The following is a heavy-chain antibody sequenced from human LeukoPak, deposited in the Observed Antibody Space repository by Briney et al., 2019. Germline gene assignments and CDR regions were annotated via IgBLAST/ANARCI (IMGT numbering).Heavy chain of an antibody. CDR2: FIWNSGSI. CDR3: GVSTAAAGYFYYMDV. V-gene: IGHV3-9*02. J-gene: IGHJ6*03. Sequence: GGSLRLSCAASGFISGDFAMHWVRQAPGKGLEWVSGFIWNSGSIGYADSVKGRFTISRDTAKNSLNVEMNSLRAEDTALYYCGVSTAAAGYFYYMDVWGRGTTVTVSS. CDR1: GFISGDFA. D-gene: IGHD6-13*01.